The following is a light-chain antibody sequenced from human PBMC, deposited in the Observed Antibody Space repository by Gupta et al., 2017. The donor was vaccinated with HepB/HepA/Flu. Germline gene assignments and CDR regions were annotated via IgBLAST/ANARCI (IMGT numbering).Light chain of an antibody. CDR3: QQSYSTPWT. Sequence: DIQMTQSPSSLSASVGDRVTITCRASQSISSYLNWYQQKPGKAPKLLIYAASSLQSAVPSRFSGSGSSTDFTLTIISLQPEDFATYYCQQSYSTPWTFGQGTKVEIK. J-gene: IGKJ1*01. CDR2: AAS. V-gene: IGKV1-39*01. CDR1: QSISSY.